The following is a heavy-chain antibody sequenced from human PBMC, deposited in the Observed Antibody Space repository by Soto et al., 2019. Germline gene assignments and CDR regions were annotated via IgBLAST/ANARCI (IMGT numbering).Heavy chain of an antibody. CDR2: ISGSGGST. Sequence: EVQLLESGGGLVQPGGSLRLSCAASGFTFSSYAMYWVRQAPGTGLEWVSVISGSGGSTYYADSVKGRFTISRDNSKSTLYLQMNSLRAEDTAVYYCAKDESRRNRRYFDLWGRGTLVTVSS. V-gene: IGHV3-23*01. J-gene: IGHJ2*01. D-gene: IGHD4-4*01. CDR1: GFTFSSYA. CDR3: AKDESRRNRRYFDL.